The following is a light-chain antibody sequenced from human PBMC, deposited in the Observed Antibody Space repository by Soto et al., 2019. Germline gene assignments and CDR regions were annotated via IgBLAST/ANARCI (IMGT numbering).Light chain of an antibody. Sequence: EFVLTQSPGTLSLSPGERATLSCRASQSVGSNSLAWYQQKPGQAPRIIIYGASTRAAGIPDRFSGSGSGTDFTLTISRLKPEDFAVYYCHQYGSSPPLTFGGGTKVEIK. CDR2: GAS. CDR1: QSVGSNS. V-gene: IGKV3-20*01. J-gene: IGKJ4*01. CDR3: HQYGSSPPLT.